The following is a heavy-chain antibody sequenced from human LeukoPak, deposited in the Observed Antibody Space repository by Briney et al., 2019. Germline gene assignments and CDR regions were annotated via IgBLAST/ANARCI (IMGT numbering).Heavy chain of an antibody. CDR2: IYCSGST. J-gene: IGHJ5*02. CDR1: GGSISSGGYY. Sequence: SETLSLTCTVSGGSISSGGYYWSWIRQHPGKGLEWIGYIYCSGSTYYNPSLKSRVTISVDTSKNQFSLKLSSVTAADTAVYYCARFLLNKQWLLLDPWGQGTLVTVSS. D-gene: IGHD6-19*01. V-gene: IGHV4-31*03. CDR3: ARFLLNKQWLLLDP.